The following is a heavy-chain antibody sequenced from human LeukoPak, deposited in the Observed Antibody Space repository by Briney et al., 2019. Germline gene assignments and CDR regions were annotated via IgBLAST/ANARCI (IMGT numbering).Heavy chain of an antibody. V-gene: IGHV3-23*01. CDR1: GFTFSSYA. J-gene: IGHJ4*02. Sequence: GGSLRLSCAASGFTFSSYAMSWVRQAPGKGLEWVSAITGSGDSTFYADSVKGRFTISRDNSRNTLFLQMDTLRAEDTAVYYCAKEIVVAGQGVFDYWGQGTLVTVSS. D-gene: IGHD6-19*01. CDR2: ITGSGDST. CDR3: AKEIVVAGQGVFDY.